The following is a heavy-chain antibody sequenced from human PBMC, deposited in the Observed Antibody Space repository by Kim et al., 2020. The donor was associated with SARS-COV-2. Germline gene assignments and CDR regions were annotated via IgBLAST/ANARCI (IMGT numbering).Heavy chain of an antibody. Sequence: GESLKISCKGSGYSFTSYWISWVRQMPGKGLEWMGRIDPSDSYTNYSPSFQGHVTISADKSISTAYLQWSSLKASDTAMYYCARKPYDSSGYSQDGDYWGQGTLVTVSS. CDR2: IDPSDSYT. J-gene: IGHJ4*02. CDR3: ARKPYDSSGYSQDGDY. D-gene: IGHD3-22*01. V-gene: IGHV5-10-1*01. CDR1: GYSFTSYW.